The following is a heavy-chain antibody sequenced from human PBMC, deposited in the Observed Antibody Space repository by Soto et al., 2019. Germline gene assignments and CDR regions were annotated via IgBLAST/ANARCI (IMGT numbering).Heavy chain of an antibody. CDR1: GFTCSDYY. Sequence: PGGSLRLSCAASGFTCSDYYMSWIRQAPGKGLEWVSYISTSGSTIYYAYSVKGRFTISMDNAKNSLYLQMNRLTAEDTAVYYCARGGAGRRSGRMGAFDIWGQGTMVTVSS. CDR3: ARGGAGRRSGRMGAFDI. J-gene: IGHJ3*02. D-gene: IGHD6-19*01. CDR2: ISTSGSTI. V-gene: IGHV3-11*01.